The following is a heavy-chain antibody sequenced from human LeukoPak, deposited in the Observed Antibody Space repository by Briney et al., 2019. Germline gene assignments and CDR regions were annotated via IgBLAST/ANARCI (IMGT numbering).Heavy chain of an antibody. Sequence: GGSLRLSCAASGFTFSSYAMHWVRQAPGKGLEWVAVISYDGSNKYYADSVKGRFTISRDNSKNTLYLQMNSLRAEDTAVYYCAKDGHCSGGSCYPNFDYWGQGTLVTVSS. D-gene: IGHD2-15*01. CDR1: GFTFSSYA. CDR3: AKDGHCSGGSCYPNFDY. CDR2: ISYDGSNK. V-gene: IGHV3-30*04. J-gene: IGHJ4*02.